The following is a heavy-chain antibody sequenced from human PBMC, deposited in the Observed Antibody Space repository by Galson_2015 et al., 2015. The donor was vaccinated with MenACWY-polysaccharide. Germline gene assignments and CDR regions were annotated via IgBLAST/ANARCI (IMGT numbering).Heavy chain of an antibody. CDR3: AKRMTTVGAFDI. CDR2: ISGSGGTT. D-gene: IGHD4-23*01. J-gene: IGHJ3*02. V-gene: IGHV3-23*01. CDR1: GFTSSSCA. Sequence: SLRLSCAASGFTSSSCAMSWVRQAPGKGLEWASGISGSGGTTYYADSVKGRFTISRDNSKNTLYLQMNSLRAEDTAVYYCAKRMTTVGAFDIWGHGTMVTVSS.